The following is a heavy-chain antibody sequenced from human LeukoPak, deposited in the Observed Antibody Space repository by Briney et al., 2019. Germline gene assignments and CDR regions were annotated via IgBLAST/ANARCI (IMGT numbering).Heavy chain of an antibody. D-gene: IGHD2-2*02. CDR3: ARDVRDFSSTSCYKGFDY. J-gene: IGHJ4*02. CDR1: GGSISSGGYY. Sequence: PSETLSLTCTVSGGSISSGGYYWSWIRQHPGKGLEWIGYIYYSGSTYYNPSLKSRVTISVDTSKNQFSLELSSVTAGDTAVYYCARDVRDFSSTSCYKGFDYWGQGTLVTVSS. CDR2: IYYSGST. V-gene: IGHV4-31*03.